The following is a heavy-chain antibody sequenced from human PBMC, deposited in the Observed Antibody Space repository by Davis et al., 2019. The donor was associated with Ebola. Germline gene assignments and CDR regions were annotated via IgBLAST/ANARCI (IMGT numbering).Heavy chain of an antibody. Sequence: GESLKISCAASRFTFNSYAMNWVRQAPGKGLEWVSGISGSGSNTYYADSVKGRFTISRDNSKNTLYLQMNSLRVEDTAVYYCAKPSRITMIVGGWFDPWGQGTLVTVSS. CDR1: RFTFNSYA. CDR3: AKPSRITMIVGGWFDP. D-gene: IGHD3-22*01. CDR2: ISGSGSNT. V-gene: IGHV3-23*01. J-gene: IGHJ5*02.